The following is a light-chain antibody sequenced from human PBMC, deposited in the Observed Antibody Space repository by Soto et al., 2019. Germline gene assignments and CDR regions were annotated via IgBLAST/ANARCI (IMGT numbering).Light chain of an antibody. V-gene: IGKV1-5*03. CDR2: KAS. J-gene: IGKJ1*01. Sequence: IQLTQSPANQSARAGDTVTITCRASQSISSWLAWYQQKPGKAPRLLIYKASSLESGVPSRFSGSGSGTEFTLTISSLQPDDFATYYCQHYNSYSEAFGQGTKVDI. CDR1: QSISSW. CDR3: QHYNSYSEA.